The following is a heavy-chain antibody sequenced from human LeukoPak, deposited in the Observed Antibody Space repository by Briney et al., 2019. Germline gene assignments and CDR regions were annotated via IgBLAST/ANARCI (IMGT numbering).Heavy chain of an antibody. CDR2: ISSSSSYI. Sequence: GGSLRLSCAASGFTFSSYSMNWVRQAPGKGLEWVSSISSSSSYIYYADSVKGRSIISRDNAENTLYLQMNSLRAEDTAVYYCARDRYANNTNFDYWGQGTLVTVSS. D-gene: IGHD3-16*01. CDR1: GFTFSSYS. J-gene: IGHJ4*02. V-gene: IGHV3-21*01. CDR3: ARDRYANNTNFDY.